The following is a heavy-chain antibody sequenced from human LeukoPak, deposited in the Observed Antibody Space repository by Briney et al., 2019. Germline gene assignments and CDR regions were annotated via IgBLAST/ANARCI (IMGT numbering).Heavy chain of an antibody. V-gene: IGHV4-59*01. D-gene: IGHD3-22*01. CDR3: ARVHYDSSGYNFDY. J-gene: IGHJ4*02. CDR1: GGSISSYY. CDR2: IYYSGST. Sequence: PSETLSLTCTVSGGSISSYYWSWIRQPPGKGLEWIGYIYYSGSTNYNPSLKSRVTISVDTSKNQFSLKLSSMTAADTAVYYCARVHYDSSGYNFDYWGQGTLVTVSS.